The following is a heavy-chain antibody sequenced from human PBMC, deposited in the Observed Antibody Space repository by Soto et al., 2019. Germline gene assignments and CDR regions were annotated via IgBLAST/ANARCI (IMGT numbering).Heavy chain of an antibody. D-gene: IGHD3-22*01. CDR2: IYWVDDK. J-gene: IGHJ4*02. Sequence: QITLKESGPTLVKPTQTLTLTCTFSGFSLRNSGVGVGWIRQPPGKALECLALIYWVDDKRYSPALKSRLTIAKDTTKNPVVITMTNMDPVDTAAYYCAHLTTGGFYFDYWGQGTLVTVSS. V-gene: IGHV2-5*02. CDR3: AHLTTGGFYFDY. CDR1: GFSLRNSGVG.